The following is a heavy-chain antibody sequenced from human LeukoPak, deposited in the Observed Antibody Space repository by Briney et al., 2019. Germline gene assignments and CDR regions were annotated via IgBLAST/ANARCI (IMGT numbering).Heavy chain of an antibody. V-gene: IGHV3-21*04. CDR1: GFTFSSYS. CDR3: AKTRNGYTTEYLQH. J-gene: IGHJ1*01. D-gene: IGHD5-24*01. CDR2: ISSSSSYI. Sequence: PGGSLRLSCAASGFTFSSYSMTWVRQAPGKGLEWVSSISSSSSYIYYADSVKGRFTISRDNSKNLVYLQMNSLRAEDTAVYYCAKTRNGYTTEYLQHWGQGTLVTVSS.